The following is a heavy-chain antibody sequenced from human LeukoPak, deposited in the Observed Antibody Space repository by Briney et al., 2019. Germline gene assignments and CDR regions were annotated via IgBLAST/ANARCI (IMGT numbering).Heavy chain of an antibody. D-gene: IGHD1-1*01. CDR2: INQDGSTK. CDR3: AQLLYYYYYMDV. V-gene: IGHV3-7*01. J-gene: IGHJ6*03. CDR1: GFTFSNYW. Sequence: GGSLRLSCAASGFTFSNYWMSWVRQAPGKGLEWVANINQDGSTKYYVDSVKGRFTISRDNAKNSLYLQMNSLRAEDTAVYYCAQLLYYYYYMDVCGNGTTVTVSS.